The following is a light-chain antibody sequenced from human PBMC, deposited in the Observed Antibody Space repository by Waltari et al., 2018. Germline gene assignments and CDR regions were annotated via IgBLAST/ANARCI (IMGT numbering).Light chain of an antibody. V-gene: IGLV2-14*01. CDR2: DVS. CDR1: SSDSGGYNY. Sequence: SALTQPDSVSGSPGQSITISCSGISSDSGGYNYVSWYQQHPGEAPKVIIYDVSNRPSGVATRFSGSKSGSSASLTISGLQAEDEADYFCSAFTSGTTGMFGGGTKLTVL. CDR3: SAFTSGTTGM. J-gene: IGLJ3*02.